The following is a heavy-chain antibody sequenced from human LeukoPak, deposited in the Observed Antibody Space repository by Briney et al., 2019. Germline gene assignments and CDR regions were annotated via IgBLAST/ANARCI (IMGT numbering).Heavy chain of an antibody. CDR1: GFTLSSYE. Sequence: PGGSLRLSCAASGFTLSSYEMNWVRQAPGKGLEWVSYISSTGTNIYYYADSVKGRFTISRDDAKNTLYLQMNSLRAEDTAVYYCAREVGLWDAFDIWGQGTMVTVSS. J-gene: IGHJ3*02. CDR3: AREVGLWDAFDI. CDR2: ISSTGTNI. D-gene: IGHD2-2*01. V-gene: IGHV3-48*03.